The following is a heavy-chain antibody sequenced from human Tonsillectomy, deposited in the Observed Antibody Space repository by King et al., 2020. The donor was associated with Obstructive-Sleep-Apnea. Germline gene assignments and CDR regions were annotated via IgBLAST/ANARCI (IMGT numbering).Heavy chain of an antibody. CDR1: GFTFSSYA. J-gene: IGHJ6*02. Sequence: VQLVESGGGLVQTGGSLRLSCAASGFTFSSYAMSWVRQAPGKGLEWGSGISGSGGSTYYADTVKGRFTISRDNSKSTLYLQMNSMRDEDTAVYYCAKDRGYGSGSYYKNYYYGMDVWGQGTTVTVSS. CDR3: AKDRGYGSGSYYKNYYYGMDV. D-gene: IGHD3-10*01. V-gene: IGHV3-23*04. CDR2: ISGSGGST.